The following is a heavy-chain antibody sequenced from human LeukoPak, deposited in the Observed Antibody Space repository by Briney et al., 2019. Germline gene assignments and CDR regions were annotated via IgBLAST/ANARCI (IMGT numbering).Heavy chain of an antibody. CDR1: GFTFSTYD. Sequence: GGSLRLSCAASGFTFSTYDMHWVRQAPGKGLEYVSAISSNGGSTYYANSVRGRFTISRDNSKNTLYLQMNSLRAEDTAVYYCAKAVYYYDSSGYSDAFDIWGQGTMVTVSS. CDR2: ISSNGGST. V-gene: IGHV3-64*01. J-gene: IGHJ3*02. D-gene: IGHD3-22*01. CDR3: AKAVYYYDSSGYSDAFDI.